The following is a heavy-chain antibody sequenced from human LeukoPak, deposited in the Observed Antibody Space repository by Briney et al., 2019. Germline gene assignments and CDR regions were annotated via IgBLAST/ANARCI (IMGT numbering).Heavy chain of an antibody. J-gene: IGHJ4*02. Sequence: SETLSLTCTVSGGSIRSYYWSWIRQPPGKGLEWIGYIYFSGSTSYNPSLKSRVTISVDRSKNQFSLKLSSVAAADTAVYYCARVGHIVAAGTYDWWGQGTLVTVSS. CDR1: GGSIRSYY. CDR3: ARVGHIVAAGTYDW. CDR2: IYFSGST. D-gene: IGHD6-13*01. V-gene: IGHV4-59*01.